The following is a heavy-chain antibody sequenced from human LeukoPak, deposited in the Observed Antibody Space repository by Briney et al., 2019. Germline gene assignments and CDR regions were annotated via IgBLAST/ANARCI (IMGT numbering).Heavy chain of an antibody. CDR2: IRYDGSKE. J-gene: IGHJ4*02. D-gene: IGHD5-24*01. CDR3: ARSRYNLDY. CDR1: GFTFSSYD. Sequence: GRSLRLSCAASGFTFSSYDMHWVRQAPGKGPEWVAIIRYDGSKENYADSVKGRFTISRDNSKKTLYLQMNSLRAEDTAVYYCARSRYNLDYWGQGTLVTISS. V-gene: IGHV3-33*01.